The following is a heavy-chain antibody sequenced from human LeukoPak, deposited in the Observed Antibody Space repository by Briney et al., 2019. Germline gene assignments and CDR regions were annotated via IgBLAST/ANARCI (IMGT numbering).Heavy chain of an antibody. CDR2: ISSNGGST. CDR1: GFTFSSYA. D-gene: IGHD1-1*01. Sequence: GGSLRLSCAASGFTFSSYAMHWVRQAPGKGLEYVSAISSNGGSTYYANSVKGRFTISRDNSKNTLYLQMGSLRAEDMAVYYCARGHGEWKFSAATFDYWGQGTLVTVSS. CDR3: ARGHGEWKFSAATFDY. V-gene: IGHV3-64*01. J-gene: IGHJ4*02.